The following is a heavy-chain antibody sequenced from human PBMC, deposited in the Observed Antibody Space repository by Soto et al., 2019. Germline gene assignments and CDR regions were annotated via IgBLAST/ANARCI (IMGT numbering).Heavy chain of an antibody. D-gene: IGHD6-6*01. CDR2: IYWDDEK. CDR3: AHRLSASSDDAFDI. Sequence: QITLKESGPTLVKPTQTLTLTCTYSGFSPNTSGVGGGWIRQPPGKALEWLARIYWDDEKRYSPSLQSRLTIKKDTSKNQVALTVRIVRRAGTGTYYFAHRLSASSDDAFDIWGQRTMVYVSS. V-gene: IGHV2-5*02. J-gene: IGHJ3*02. CDR1: GFSPNTSGVG.